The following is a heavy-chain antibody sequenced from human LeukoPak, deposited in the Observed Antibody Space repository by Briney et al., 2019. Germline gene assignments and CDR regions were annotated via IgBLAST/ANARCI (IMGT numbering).Heavy chain of an antibody. CDR1: GFSFSRYW. V-gene: IGHV3-7*02. J-gene: IGHJ4*02. Sequence: GGSLRLSCAASGFSFSRYWMTWVRQAPGKGLEWVANIKEDGSDKYYVDSVKGQFTISRDNAKNSLYLQMNSLRAEDTSVYYCTKYGDDDTPGLNWGQGTLVTVSS. CDR2: IKEDGSDK. CDR3: TKYGDDDTPGLN. D-gene: IGHD4-17*01.